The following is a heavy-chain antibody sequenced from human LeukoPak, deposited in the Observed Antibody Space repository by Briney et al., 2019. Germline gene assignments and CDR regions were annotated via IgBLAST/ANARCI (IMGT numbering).Heavy chain of an antibody. CDR1: GGSISSYY. CDR2: IYYSGST. V-gene: IGHV4-59*12. J-gene: IGHJ4*02. Sequence: SETLSLTCTVSGGSISSYYWSWIRQPPGKGLEWIGYIYYSGSTNYNPSLKSRVTISVDTSKNQFSLKLSSVTAADTAVYYCARDLFPPPYYFDYWGQGTLVTVSS. CDR3: ARDLFPPPYYFDY.